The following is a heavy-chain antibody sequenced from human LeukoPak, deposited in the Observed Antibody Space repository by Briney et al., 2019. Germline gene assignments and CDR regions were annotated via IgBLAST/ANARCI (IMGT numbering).Heavy chain of an antibody. CDR1: GGSISSGSYY. D-gene: IGHD3-22*01. V-gene: IGHV4-61*02. CDR2: IYTSGST. Sequence: SQTLSLTCTVSGGSISSGSYYWSWIRQPAGKGLEWIGRIYTSGSTNYNPSLKSRVTISVDTSKNRFSLKLSSVTAAGTAVYYCARHFDYDSSGHTFDYWGQGTLVTVSS. J-gene: IGHJ4*02. CDR3: ARHFDYDSSGHTFDY.